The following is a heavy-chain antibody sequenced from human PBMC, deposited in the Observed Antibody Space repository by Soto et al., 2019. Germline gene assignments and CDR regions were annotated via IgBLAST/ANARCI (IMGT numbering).Heavy chain of an antibody. J-gene: IGHJ4*02. V-gene: IGHV3-74*01. CDR2: INSDGSST. Sequence: GSLRLSCAASGFTFSSYWMHWVRQAPGKGLVWVSRINSDGSSTSYADSVKGRFTISRDNAKNTLYLQMNSLRAEDTAVYYCARDHPTYYYDSSGYLGYWGQGTLVTVSS. CDR1: GFTFSSYW. D-gene: IGHD3-22*01. CDR3: ARDHPTYYYDSSGYLGY.